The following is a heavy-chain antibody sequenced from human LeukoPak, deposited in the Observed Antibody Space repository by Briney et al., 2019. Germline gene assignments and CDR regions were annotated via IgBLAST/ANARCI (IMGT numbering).Heavy chain of an antibody. CDR3: ARGLEMSTVT. CDR1: GFTFSSYG. J-gene: IGHJ5*02. CDR2: IWYDGSNK. V-gene: IGHV3-33*01. D-gene: IGHD5-24*01. Sequence: GGSLRLSCAASGFTFSSYGMHWVRQAPGKGLEWVAGIWYDGSNKNYADSVKGRFTISRDNSKNTLYLQMNSLRPEDTAVYYCARGLEMSTVTWGQGTLVTVSS.